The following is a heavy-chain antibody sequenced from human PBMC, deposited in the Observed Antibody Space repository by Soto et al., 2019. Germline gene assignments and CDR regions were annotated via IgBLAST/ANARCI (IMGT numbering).Heavy chain of an antibody. D-gene: IGHD3-3*01. J-gene: IGHJ4*02. V-gene: IGHV4-59*08. CDR3: ARHWSGTDY. Sequence: SETLSLTCTVSGGSISSFYWSWIRQPPGKGLEWIGYIHYSGSTMYNPSLKSRVTISGDTSKNQFSLKLSSVTAADTAVYYCARHWSGTDYSGQGTLVTVSS. CDR1: GGSISSFY. CDR2: IHYSGST.